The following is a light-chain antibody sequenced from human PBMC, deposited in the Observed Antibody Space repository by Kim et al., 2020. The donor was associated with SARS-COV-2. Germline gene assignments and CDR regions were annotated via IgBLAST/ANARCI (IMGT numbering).Light chain of an antibody. CDR1: SSDVVIYY. J-gene: IGLJ1*01. V-gene: IGLV2-14*03. CDR2: DVT. Sequence: PGHSITISCPGPSSDVVIYYVSCYQQHPGKAPKLMIYDVTKRPSGVSTRFSGSKSGNTASLTISGLQAEDEADYYCSSYTSNSLYVFGTGTKVTVL. CDR3: SSYTSNSLYV.